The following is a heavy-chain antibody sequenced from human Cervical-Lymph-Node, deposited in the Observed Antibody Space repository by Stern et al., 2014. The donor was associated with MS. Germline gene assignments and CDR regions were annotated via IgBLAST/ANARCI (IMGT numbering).Heavy chain of an antibody. CDR3: AKDSSLYYYYGMDV. CDR1: GFTFDDYA. V-gene: IGHV3-9*01. CDR2: ISWNSGSI. Sequence: DVQLGESGGGLVQPGRSLRLSCAASGFTFDDYAMHWVRQAPGKGLEWVSGISWNSGSIGYADSVKGRFTISRDNAKNSLYLQMNSLRAEDTALYYCAKDSSLYYYYGMDVWGQGTTVTVSS. J-gene: IGHJ6*02.